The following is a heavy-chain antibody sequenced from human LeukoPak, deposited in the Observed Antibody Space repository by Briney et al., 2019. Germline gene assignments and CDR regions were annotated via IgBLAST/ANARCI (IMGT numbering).Heavy chain of an antibody. J-gene: IGHJ4*02. CDR2: INTAGDT. Sequence: HGGSLRLSCAASGFTFSSYDMLWVRQATGEGLEWVSAINTAGDTYYPGSVQGRFTVSRENAKSSFYLQMNSLRAGDTAVYFCTRAPPGTGWLIDYWGQGTLVTVSS. D-gene: IGHD6-19*01. V-gene: IGHV3-13*04. CDR1: GFTFSSYD. CDR3: TRAPPGTGWLIDY.